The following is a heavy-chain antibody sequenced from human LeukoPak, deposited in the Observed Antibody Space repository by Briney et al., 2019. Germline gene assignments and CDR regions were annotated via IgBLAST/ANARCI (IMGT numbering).Heavy chain of an antibody. CDR3: AKDPGTGDDAFDI. D-gene: IGHD7-27*01. CDR2: IRYDGSNK. V-gene: IGHV3-30*02. CDR1: GFTFSSYG. Sequence: GGSLRLSGAASGFTFSSYGMHWVRQAPGKRLEWVAFIRYDGSNKYYADSVKGRFTISRDNSKNTLYLQMNSLRAEDTAVYYCAKDPGTGDDAFDIWGQGTMVTVSS. J-gene: IGHJ3*02.